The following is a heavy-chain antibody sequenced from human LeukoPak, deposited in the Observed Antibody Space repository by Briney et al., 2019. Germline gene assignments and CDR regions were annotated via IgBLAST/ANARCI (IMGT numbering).Heavy chain of an antibody. V-gene: IGHV3-23*01. CDR1: GFTFSSYA. Sequence: GGSLRLSCAASGFTFSSYAMSWVRRSPGKGLESVSAISGSGGSTYYADSVKGRFTISRHNSKNTLYLQMNSLRAEDTAVYYCAKDLGSSWYRDAFDVWGQGTMVTVSS. CDR2: ISGSGGST. D-gene: IGHD6-13*01. J-gene: IGHJ3*01. CDR3: AKDLGSSWYRDAFDV.